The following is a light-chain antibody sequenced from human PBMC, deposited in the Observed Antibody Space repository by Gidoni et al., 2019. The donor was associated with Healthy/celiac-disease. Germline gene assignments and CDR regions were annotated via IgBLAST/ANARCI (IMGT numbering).Light chain of an antibody. J-gene: IGKJ1*01. CDR2: AAS. CDR1: QSISSY. Sequence: DIQMTQSPSSLSASVGDRVTITCRASQSISSYLNWYQQKPEKAPKLLIYAASSLQSGVPSRFSGSGCETDFTLTISSLQPEDFATYDCQQSYSAPWTFGQGTKVEIK. CDR3: QQSYSAPWT. V-gene: IGKV1-39*01.